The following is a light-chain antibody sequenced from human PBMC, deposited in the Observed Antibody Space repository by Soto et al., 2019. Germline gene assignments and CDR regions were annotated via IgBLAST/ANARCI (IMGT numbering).Light chain of an antibody. J-gene: IGKJ2*01. CDR3: QQYGSSPPEYT. CDR1: QSVASSS. Sequence: EIVLTQSPGTLSLSPGERATLSCRASQSVASSSLAWYQQQPGQPPRLLLYGTSSRATGIPDRFSGSGSGTDFTLTISRLEPEDFAVYYCQQYGSSPPEYTFGQGTKLDIK. V-gene: IGKV3-20*01. CDR2: GTS.